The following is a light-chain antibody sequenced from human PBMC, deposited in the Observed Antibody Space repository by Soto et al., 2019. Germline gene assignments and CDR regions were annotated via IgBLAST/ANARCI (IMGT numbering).Light chain of an antibody. V-gene: IGKV1-39*01. J-gene: IGKJ3*01. Sequence: DIQMTQSPSSLSASVGDRVTITCRTSQSIDNYLNWYQQKPGKAPNLLMFAASTLQSGVPSRFSGSGSETDFNLTLSSLQPEDLATYYCQQSYTTLFTFGPGTKVDLK. CDR2: AAS. CDR3: QQSYTTLFT. CDR1: QSIDNY.